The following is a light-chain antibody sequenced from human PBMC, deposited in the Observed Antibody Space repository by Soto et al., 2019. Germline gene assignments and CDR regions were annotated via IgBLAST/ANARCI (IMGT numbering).Light chain of an antibody. CDR1: QSVNSN. CDR2: GIS. CDR3: QQYSKWPIT. V-gene: IGKV3-15*01. J-gene: IGKJ5*01. Sequence: EMVMTQSPAILSVSPGESATLSCLASQSVNSNYLAWYQQHPGQPPRLLIYGISTRATGIPARFSGSGSGTEFSLTISSLQSEDFAVYYCQQYSKWPITFGPGTRLDI.